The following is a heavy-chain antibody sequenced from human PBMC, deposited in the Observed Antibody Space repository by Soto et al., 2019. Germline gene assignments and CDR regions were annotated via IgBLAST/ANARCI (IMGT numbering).Heavy chain of an antibody. Sequence: GGSLRLSCAGSGFTFSDYYMSWIRQAPGKGLEWVSHISEGGTTIYYSDSVKGRFTVSRDDAKNSLYLQMNSLRVADTAVYYCVREGSALSRGYWGQGTLVTVSS. CDR1: GFTFSDYY. J-gene: IGHJ4*02. CDR2: ISEGGTTI. CDR3: VREGSALSRGY. V-gene: IGHV3-11*01. D-gene: IGHD3-10*01.